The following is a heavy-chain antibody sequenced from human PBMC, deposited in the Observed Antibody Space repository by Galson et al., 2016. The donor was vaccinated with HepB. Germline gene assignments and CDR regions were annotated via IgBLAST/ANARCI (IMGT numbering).Heavy chain of an antibody. Sequence: SLRLSCAASGFTFSSHAMHWVRQAPGKGLEWVAIVSDDGTDTDYDDSVKGRFTISRDNSKNTLYLQMNSLRAEDTSMYYCARSSSCSTINCFLPFDSWGLGTLVTVSS. CDR2: VSDDGTDT. J-gene: IGHJ4*02. D-gene: IGHD2-2*01. CDR1: GFTFSSHA. V-gene: IGHV3-30-3*01. CDR3: ARSSSCSTINCFLPFDS.